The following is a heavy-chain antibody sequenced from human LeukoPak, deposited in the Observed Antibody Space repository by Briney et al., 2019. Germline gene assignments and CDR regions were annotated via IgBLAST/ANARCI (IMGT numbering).Heavy chain of an antibody. CDR2: IYYSGST. CDR3: ASLGDYDSSSYRYFDL. V-gene: IGHV4-59*01. CDR1: GGSISSYY. D-gene: IGHD3-22*01. Sequence: SETLSLTCTVSGGSISSYYWSWIRQPPGKGLGWFGYIYYSGSTNYNPSLKSRVTISVDTSKNQFSLKLSSVTAADTAVYYCASLGDYDSSSYRYFDLWGRGTLVTVSS. J-gene: IGHJ2*01.